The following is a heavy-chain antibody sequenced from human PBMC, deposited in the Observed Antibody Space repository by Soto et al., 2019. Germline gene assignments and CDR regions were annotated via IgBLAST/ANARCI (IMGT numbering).Heavy chain of an antibody. CDR3: AVVSDGFDP. CDR1: GYFISRGFY. J-gene: IGHJ5*02. Sequence: PSETLSLTCAVSGYFISRGFYWGWVRQPPGSGLEWIGTTHRSGSTYYNPSLKSRVTISVDTSENQFSMKLSSVTAADTRVYYCAVVSDGFDPWGQGTLVTVSS. V-gene: IGHV4-38-2*01. CDR2: THRSGST. D-gene: IGHD2-15*01.